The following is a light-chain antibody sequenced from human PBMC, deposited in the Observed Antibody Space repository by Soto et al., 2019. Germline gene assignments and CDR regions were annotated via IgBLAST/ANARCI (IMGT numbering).Light chain of an antibody. J-gene: IGKJ2*01. CDR1: QSGGTD. CDR2: DVS. CDR3: QHYDRYPYT. V-gene: IGKV1-5*01. Sequence: DIHMTQSPSTLSASVGDRVTITCRASQSGGTDLGWYQQKPGEVPKLLTYDVSTLTNCVPPRFRGGRSWTEFTLTISSLQPDDFATYYCQHYDRYPYTFGQGTKLEI.